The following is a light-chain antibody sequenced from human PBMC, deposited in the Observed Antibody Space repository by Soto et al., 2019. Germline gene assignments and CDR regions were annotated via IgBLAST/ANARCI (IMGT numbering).Light chain of an antibody. Sequence: QSALTQPASVSGSPGQSITISCTGSSSDVGRYNIVSWYQQHPGKAPKLMIYEGSQRPSGVSYRFSGSKSGNTASLTISGLQAEDEADYYCCSYAGDRDLIFGGGTKLTVL. CDR2: EGS. CDR3: CSYAGDRDLI. J-gene: IGLJ2*01. CDR1: SSDVGRYNI. V-gene: IGLV2-23*01.